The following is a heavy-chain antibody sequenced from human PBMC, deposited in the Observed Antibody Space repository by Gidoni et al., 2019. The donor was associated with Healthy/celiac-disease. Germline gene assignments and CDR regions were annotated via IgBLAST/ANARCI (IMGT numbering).Heavy chain of an antibody. V-gene: IGHV4-38-2*01. CDR2: IYHSGST. Sequence: QVQLQESGPGLVKPSETLSLTCAVSGYSISSGYYWGWIRQPPGKGLEWIGSIYHSGSTYYNPSLKRRVTISVDTSKNQFSLKLSSVTAADTAVYYCARVRREDDAFDIWGQGTMVTVSS. CDR3: ARVRREDDAFDI. J-gene: IGHJ3*02. CDR1: GYSISSGYY. D-gene: IGHD1-26*01.